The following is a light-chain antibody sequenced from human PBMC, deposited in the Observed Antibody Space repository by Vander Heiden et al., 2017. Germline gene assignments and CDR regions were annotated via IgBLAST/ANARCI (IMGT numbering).Light chain of an antibody. J-gene: IGLJ3*02. Sequence: SYELTQPPSVSVSPGQTASITCSGDKLGDKYACWYQQKPGQSPVLVIYQDRIRPSGIPERFSGSNSGNTATLTISGTQGMDEADYYCQAWDSSTGVFGGGTKLTVL. V-gene: IGLV3-1*01. CDR2: QDR. CDR1: KLGDKY. CDR3: QAWDSSTGV.